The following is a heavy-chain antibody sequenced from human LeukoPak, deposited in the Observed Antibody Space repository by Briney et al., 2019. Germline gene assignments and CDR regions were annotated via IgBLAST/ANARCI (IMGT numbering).Heavy chain of an antibody. CDR2: IYYTGST. J-gene: IGHJ1*01. Sequence: SETLSLTCTISGGFISSSSYYWGWIRQPPGKGLEWIGDIYYTGSTYYNASLKSRVSISIDTSNNHFSLKLSSVTAADTALYYCARRRYYDSTGYLDWGRGTLVTVSS. D-gene: IGHD3-22*01. CDR3: ARRRYYDSTGYLD. CDR1: GGFISSSSYY. V-gene: IGHV4-39*02.